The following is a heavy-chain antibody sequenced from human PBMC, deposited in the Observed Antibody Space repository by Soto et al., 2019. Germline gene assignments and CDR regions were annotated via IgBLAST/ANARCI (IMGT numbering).Heavy chain of an antibody. D-gene: IGHD6-19*01. CDR1: GFTFSSYA. Sequence: GGSLRLSCAASGFTFSSYAMSWVRQAPGKGLEWVSAISGSGGSTYYADSVKGRFTISRDNSKNTLYLQMNSLRAEDTAVYYCALAVAGTYYGMDVWGQGTTVTVSS. CDR2: ISGSGGST. V-gene: IGHV3-23*01. CDR3: ALAVAGTYYGMDV. J-gene: IGHJ6*02.